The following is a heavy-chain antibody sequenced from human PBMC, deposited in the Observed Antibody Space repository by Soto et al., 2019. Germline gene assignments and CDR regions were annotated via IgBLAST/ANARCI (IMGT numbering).Heavy chain of an antibody. J-gene: IGHJ4*02. V-gene: IGHV3-30*03. CDR3: TVTTMFDY. D-gene: IGHD5-12*01. Sequence: QVQLVESGGGVVQPGSSLRLSCAASGFTFSSYGMHWVRQAPGKGLEWVAVISYDGSNKYYADSVKGRFTISRDNSKNTLYLQMNSLRAEDTAVYFCTVTTMFDYWGQGTLVTVSS. CDR2: ISYDGSNK. CDR1: GFTFSSYG.